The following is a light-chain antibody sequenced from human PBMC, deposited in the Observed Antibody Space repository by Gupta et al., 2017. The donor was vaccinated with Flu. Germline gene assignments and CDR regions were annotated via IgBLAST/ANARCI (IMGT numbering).Light chain of an antibody. CDR1: QPIGTQ. CDR2: GAT. J-gene: IGKJ3*01. Sequence: EIQITPSPSSLSASVGDRVTISCRASQPIGTQLNWYQQKSGKAPEVLIYGATHLQGGVPSRFSATGSGTDFTLTISSLEPEDVATYYCLQTYTSLFSFGPGTTVDVK. CDR3: LQTYTSLFS. V-gene: IGKV1-39*01.